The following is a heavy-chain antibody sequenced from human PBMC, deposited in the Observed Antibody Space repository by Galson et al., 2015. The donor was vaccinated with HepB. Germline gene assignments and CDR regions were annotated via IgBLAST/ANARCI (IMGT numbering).Heavy chain of an antibody. Sequence: VKVSCKVSGYTFTDYFIHWVHQAPGKGLEWMGLVDPADGETLYADEFQGRVTITADRSTGTAYMELSSLRSEDTAVYYCATDPKGGANHWGQGTLVTVSS. D-gene: IGHD3-16*01. J-gene: IGHJ5*02. CDR2: VDPADGET. CDR3: ATDPKGGANH. V-gene: IGHV1-69-2*01. CDR1: GYTFTDYF.